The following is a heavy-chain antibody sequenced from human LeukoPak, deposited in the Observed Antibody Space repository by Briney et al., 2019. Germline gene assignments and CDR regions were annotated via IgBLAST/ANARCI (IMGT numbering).Heavy chain of an antibody. CDR2: INSDGINT. D-gene: IGHD3-22*01. V-gene: IGHV3-74*01. Sequence: GGSLRLSCEVSGFTFSSYNINWVRQAPGKGLVWVSRINSDGINTSYADSVKGRFTISRDNAKNTLNLQMNSLRAEDTAVYYCARDLGQYYDTSDNWFDPWGQGTLVTVSS. CDR1: GFTFSSYN. J-gene: IGHJ5*02. CDR3: ARDLGQYYDTSDNWFDP.